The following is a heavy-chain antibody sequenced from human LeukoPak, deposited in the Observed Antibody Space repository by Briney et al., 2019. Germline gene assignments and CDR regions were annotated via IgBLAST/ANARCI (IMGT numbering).Heavy chain of an antibody. D-gene: IGHD1-26*01. CDR1: GFTFSSYW. CDR2: INSDGSST. CDR3: ARRRDSGSLQHFDY. J-gene: IGHJ4*02. V-gene: IGHV3-74*01. Sequence: GGSLRLSCTASGFTFSSYWMHWVRQAPGKGLVWVSRINSDGSSTSYADSVKGRFTISRDNAKNTLYLQMNSLRAEDTAVYYCARRRDSGSLQHFDYWGQGTLVTVSS.